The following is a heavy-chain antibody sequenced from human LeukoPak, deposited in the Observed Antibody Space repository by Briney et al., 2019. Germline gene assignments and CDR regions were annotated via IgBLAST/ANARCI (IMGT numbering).Heavy chain of an antibody. J-gene: IGHJ4*02. CDR1: GGSISGYY. CDR2: IHYSGST. Sequence: PSETLYLTCTVSGGSISGYYWSWIRQPPGKGLEWIGFIHYSGSTNYNPSLKSRVTISVDTSKNQFSPKLSSLTAADTAVYYCARYGSGSYHFDYWGQGTLVTASS. D-gene: IGHD3-10*01. CDR3: ARYGSGSYHFDY. V-gene: IGHV4-59*01.